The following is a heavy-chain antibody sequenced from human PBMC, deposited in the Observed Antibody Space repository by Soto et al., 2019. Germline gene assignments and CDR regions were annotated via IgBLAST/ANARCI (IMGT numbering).Heavy chain of an antibody. CDR1: GGSITSYY. CDR3: ARDQNGSPYFDY. D-gene: IGHD1-26*01. J-gene: IGHJ4*02. V-gene: IGHV4-59*01. Sequence: QVQLQESGPGLVKPSETLSLTCTVSGGSITSYYWSWIRQPPGKGLEWNGYVFHSGITGYNPSLKRRVTISVDASKNLFSLKLISVTAADTAVYYCARDQNGSPYFDYWGQGTLVTVSS. CDR2: VFHSGIT.